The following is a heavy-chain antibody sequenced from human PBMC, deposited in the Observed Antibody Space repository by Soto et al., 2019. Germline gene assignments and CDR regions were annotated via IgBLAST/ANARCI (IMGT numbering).Heavy chain of an antibody. D-gene: IGHD6-19*01. CDR1: RFTFSSYG. Sequence: WGCLRLSXAASRFTFSSYGMSWVRQAPGKWLEWVANIKREGSEKNYVALVKGRYTISRDNDKNPLYLQMNSLRAENTAVYYCARDAVVDYYYYGMDVWGQGTTVTVSS. CDR2: IKREGSEK. V-gene: IGHV3-7*03. CDR3: ARDAVVDYYYYGMDV. J-gene: IGHJ6*02.